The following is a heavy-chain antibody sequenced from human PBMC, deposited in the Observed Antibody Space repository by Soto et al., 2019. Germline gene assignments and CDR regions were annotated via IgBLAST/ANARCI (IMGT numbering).Heavy chain of an antibody. Sequence: SETLSLTCTVSGGSISSSSYYWGWIRQPPGKGLEWIGSIYYSGSTYYNPSLKSRVTISVDTSKNQFSLKLSSVTAADTAVYYCARHKHYGDPFDMDVWGKGTTVTVSS. D-gene: IGHD4-17*01. V-gene: IGHV4-39*01. CDR1: GGSISSSSYY. J-gene: IGHJ6*03. CDR3: ARHKHYGDPFDMDV. CDR2: IYYSGST.